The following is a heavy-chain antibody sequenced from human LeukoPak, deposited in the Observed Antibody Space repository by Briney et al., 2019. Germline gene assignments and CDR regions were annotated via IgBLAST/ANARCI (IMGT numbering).Heavy chain of an antibody. CDR2: INTNTRNP. CDR1: GYTFTNYG. Sequence: GASVKVSCRASGYTFTNYGVNWVRQAPGQGLEWMGWINTNTRNPTYAQGFTGRFVFSLDTSPSTAYLQISSLKAEDTAVYYCARDKYQLPYEIDYWGQGTLVTVSS. J-gene: IGHJ4*02. V-gene: IGHV7-4-1*02. CDR3: ARDKYQLPYEIDY. D-gene: IGHD2-2*01.